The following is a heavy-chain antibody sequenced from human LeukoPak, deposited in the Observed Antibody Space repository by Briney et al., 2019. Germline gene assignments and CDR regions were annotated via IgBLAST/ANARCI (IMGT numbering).Heavy chain of an antibody. CDR2: IIPIFGTA. Sequence: SVKVSCKASGGTFSSYAISWVRQAPGQGLEWMGGIIPIFGTANYAQKFQGRVTITAGESTSTAYMELSSLRSEDTAVYYCALPNGAARPKPQLKFDYWGRGTLVTVSS. CDR3: ALPNGAARPKPQLKFDY. V-gene: IGHV1-69*13. D-gene: IGHD6-6*01. J-gene: IGHJ4*02. CDR1: GGTFSSYA.